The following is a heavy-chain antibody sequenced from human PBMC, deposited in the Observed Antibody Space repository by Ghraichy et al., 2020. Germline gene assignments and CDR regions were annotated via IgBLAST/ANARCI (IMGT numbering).Heavy chain of an antibody. V-gene: IGHV3-7*03. CDR2: IKRDGSQK. CDR3: ARDSGDWTLDY. CDR1: GFTFSSHW. D-gene: IGHD2-21*02. J-gene: IGHJ4*02. Sequence: GSLRLSCVGSGFTFSSHWMSWVRQVPGKGLEWVANIKRDGSQKYYVGSFKGRFTISRDNAKNSLYMQMSSLRAGDTAVYYCARDSGDWTLDYWGQGTLVTVSS.